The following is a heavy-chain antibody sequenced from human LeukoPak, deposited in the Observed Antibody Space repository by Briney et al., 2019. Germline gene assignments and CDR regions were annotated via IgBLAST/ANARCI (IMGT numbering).Heavy chain of an antibody. V-gene: IGHV3-7*01. J-gene: IGHJ5*01. D-gene: IGHD3-10*01. CDR3: ATDNYGWGSHDS. CDR1: GFTLSPYW. Sequence: GGSLRLSCAASGFTLSPYWMTWVRQAPGKGLEWVANIKQDGSAQHYVDSVKGRFTISRDNAKNSLYLQMNSLRVEDTAVYYCATDNYGWGSHDSWGQGTLVTVSS. CDR2: IKQDGSAQ.